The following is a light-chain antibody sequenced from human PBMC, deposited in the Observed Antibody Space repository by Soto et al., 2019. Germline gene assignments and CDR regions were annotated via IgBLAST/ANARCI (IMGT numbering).Light chain of an antibody. J-gene: IGKJ3*01. CDR2: SAS. Sequence: QLTQSPSSLSASVGDRVTITCRASQDISRYLAWYQQRAGKAPKLLIYSASTLQSGVPSRFSGSGSGTEFTLTISSLQPEDFATYHCQQLQRTPFTFGPGTTVDV. CDR1: QDISRY. CDR3: QQLQRTPFT. V-gene: IGKV1-9*01.